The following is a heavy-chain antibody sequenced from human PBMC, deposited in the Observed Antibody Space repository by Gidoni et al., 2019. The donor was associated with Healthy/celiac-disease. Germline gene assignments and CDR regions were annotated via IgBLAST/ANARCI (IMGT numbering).Heavy chain of an antibody. J-gene: IGHJ4*02. Sequence: EVQLLESGGGLVQPGGSLRLSCAASGFTFSSYAMSWVRQAPGKGLEWVSAISGSGGSTYYADSVNGRFTISRDNSKNTLYLQMNSLRAEDTAVYYCAKPLRPADYYDSSGYYPFDYWGQGTLVTVSS. CDR1: GFTFSSYA. D-gene: IGHD3-22*01. V-gene: IGHV3-23*01. CDR2: ISGSGGST. CDR3: AKPLRPADYYDSSGYYPFDY.